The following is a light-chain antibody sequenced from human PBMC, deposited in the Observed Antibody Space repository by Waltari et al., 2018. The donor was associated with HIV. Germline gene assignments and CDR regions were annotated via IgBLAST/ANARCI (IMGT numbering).Light chain of an antibody. CDR1: SAHIGSTT. CDR2: SNN. CDR3: AAWDDSLNGRV. J-gene: IGLJ3*02. V-gene: IGLV1-44*01. Sequence: QSVLTQPPSASGTPGPRVTLSCSGSSAHIGSTTVNWYQQLPGTAPKLLIYSNNQRPSGVPVRFSGSKSGTSASLAISGLQSEDEADYYCAAWDDSLNGRVFGGGTKLTVL.